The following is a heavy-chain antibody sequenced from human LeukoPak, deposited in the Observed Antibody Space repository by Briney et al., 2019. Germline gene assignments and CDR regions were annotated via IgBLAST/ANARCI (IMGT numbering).Heavy chain of an antibody. D-gene: IGHD3-10*01. CDR2: LTWDSVGV. V-gene: IGHV3-9*01. J-gene: IGHJ4*02. CDR3: ARGGFYPGSGNQYYFDS. Sequence: GGSLRLSCAAFGFTFDGHAMHWVRQAPGGGLEWVAGLTWDSVGVGYGASVRGRFTISRDNAKNSLFLQMNNVRPEDTALYYCARGGFYPGSGNQYYFDSWGQGTLVTVSS. CDR1: GFTFDGHA.